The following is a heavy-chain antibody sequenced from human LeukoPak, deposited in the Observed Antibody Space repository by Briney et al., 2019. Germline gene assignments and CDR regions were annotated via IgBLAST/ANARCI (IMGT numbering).Heavy chain of an antibody. J-gene: IGHJ4*02. D-gene: IGHD3-22*01. Sequence: ASVKVSCKASGYTFTSYGISWVRQAPGQELEWMGWISAYNGNTNYAQKLQGRVTMTTDTSTSTAYIELRSLRSDDTAVYYCVRSTTRYYYDSSGYFDYWGQGTLVTVSS. CDR3: VRSTTRYYYDSSGYFDY. V-gene: IGHV1-18*01. CDR2: ISAYNGNT. CDR1: GYTFTSYG.